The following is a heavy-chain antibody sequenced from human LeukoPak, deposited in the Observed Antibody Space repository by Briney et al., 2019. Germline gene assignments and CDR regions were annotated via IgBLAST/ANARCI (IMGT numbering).Heavy chain of an antibody. V-gene: IGHV1-69*04. CDR1: GGTFSSYA. D-gene: IGHD6-6*01. CDR3: AREGTAARPYYYYYGMDV. CDR2: IIPILGIA. J-gene: IGHJ6*02. Sequence: GASVKVSCTASGGTFSSYAISWVRQAPGQGLEWMGRIIPILGIANYAQKFQGRVTITADKSTSTAYMELSSLRSEDTAVYYCAREGTAARPYYYYYGMDVWGQGTTVTVSS.